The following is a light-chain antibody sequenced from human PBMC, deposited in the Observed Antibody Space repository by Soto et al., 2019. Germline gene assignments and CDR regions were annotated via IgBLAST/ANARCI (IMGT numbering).Light chain of an antibody. Sequence: DVQMTQSPSTLSASVGDRVTITCRASQSISTWLAWYQQKPGKAPKLLIYKASGLASGVPSRFSGSGSGTEFTLTISSLHHDDFASYYRQQYNTYSWTFGQGTKVEIK. J-gene: IGKJ1*01. V-gene: IGKV1-5*03. CDR1: QSISTW. CDR3: QQYNTYSWT. CDR2: KAS.